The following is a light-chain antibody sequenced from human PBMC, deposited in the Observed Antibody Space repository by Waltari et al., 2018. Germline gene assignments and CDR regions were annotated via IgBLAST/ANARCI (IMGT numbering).Light chain of an antibody. CDR3: QQLNFYPLT. Sequence: DLQLTQSPSFLSASVGARVTITCRASQDLNTYLAWYQLRPGNAPKLLIFLASELQSGVPSRFSGSGSGTEFTLTISGLQPDDFATYYCQQLNFYPLTFGGGTRVEIK. CDR2: LAS. V-gene: IGKV1-9*01. CDR1: QDLNTY. J-gene: IGKJ4*01.